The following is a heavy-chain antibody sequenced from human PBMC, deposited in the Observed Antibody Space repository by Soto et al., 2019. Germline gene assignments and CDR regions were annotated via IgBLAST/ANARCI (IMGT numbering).Heavy chain of an antibody. V-gene: IGHV1-69*02. Sequence: QVQLVQSGAEVKKPGSSVKVSCKASGGTLNSYTINWVRQAPGHGPEWLGRIIPVLGVANYAQTFQGRVTITADKSTSTVYMDLTSLRSEDTAVYYCARSSVVAPGTLGNWGPGTLVTVSS. J-gene: IGHJ4*02. D-gene: IGHD2-15*01. CDR1: GGTLNSYT. CDR2: IIPVLGVA. CDR3: ARSSVVAPGTLGN.